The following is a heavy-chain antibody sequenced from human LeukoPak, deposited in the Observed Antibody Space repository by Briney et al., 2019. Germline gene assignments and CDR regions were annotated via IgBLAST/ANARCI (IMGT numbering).Heavy chain of an antibody. CDR3: AREYARREFVP. J-gene: IGHJ5*02. CDR2: INPSGGST. Sequence: ASVKVSCKASGYTFTSYYMHWVRQAPGQGLEWMGIINPSGGSTSYAQKFQGRVTMTRDMSTSTVYMELSSLRSEDTAVYYCAREYARREFVPWGQGTLVTVSS. V-gene: IGHV1-46*01. CDR1: GYTFTSYY.